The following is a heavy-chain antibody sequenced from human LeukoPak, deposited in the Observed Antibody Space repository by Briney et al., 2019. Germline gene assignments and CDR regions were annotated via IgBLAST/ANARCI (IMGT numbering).Heavy chain of an antibody. J-gene: IGHJ4*02. CDR3: ATRSKAPAN. CDR2: INEDGSEK. V-gene: IGHV3-7*01. D-gene: IGHD6-6*01. Sequence: GGSLRLSCAASGFTFSTYWMTWVRQAPGKGLEWVANINEDGSEKNYVDSVKGRFTISRDNAKNSLSLQVESLRVEDTAVYYCATRSKAPANGGQGTLVTVSS. CDR1: GFTFSTYW.